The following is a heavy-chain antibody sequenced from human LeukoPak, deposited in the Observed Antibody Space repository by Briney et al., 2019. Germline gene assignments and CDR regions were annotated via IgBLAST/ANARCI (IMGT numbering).Heavy chain of an antibody. D-gene: IGHD2-15*01. J-gene: IGHJ4*02. V-gene: IGHV1-69*13. CDR1: GGSFSSST. Sequence: ASVKVSCKASGGSFSSSTITWVRQAPGQGLEWMGGIIPIFDTTSYAQKFQGRVTITADESTKTAYMDLSSLRSDDTAIYYCATGGLHVVATCLDSWGQGTLVTVSS. CDR2: IIPIFDTT. CDR3: ATGGLHVVATCLDS.